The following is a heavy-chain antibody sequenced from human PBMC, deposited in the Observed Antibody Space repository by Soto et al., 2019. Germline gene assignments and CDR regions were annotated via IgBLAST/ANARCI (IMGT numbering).Heavy chain of an antibody. V-gene: IGHV3-23*01. CDR3: AKSRGDSWTTYFFDY. D-gene: IGHD4-4*01. J-gene: IGHJ4*02. Sequence: EVQRLESGGGSVQPGGSLMLSFAASGFTFSSYSLSWLRQAPGKGLEWVSGISGSGQTTHYKDSVKGRFTISRDNFRNTLYLQVNSLRAEDTAIYCCAKSRGDSWTTYFFDYWGQGALVTVSS. CDR2: ISGSGQTT. CDR1: GFTFSSYS.